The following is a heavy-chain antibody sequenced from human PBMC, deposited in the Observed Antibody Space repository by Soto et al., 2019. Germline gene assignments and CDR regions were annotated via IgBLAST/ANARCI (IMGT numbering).Heavy chain of an antibody. CDR1: GFTFSSYA. J-gene: IGHJ6*02. CDR2: IIGSGGST. D-gene: IGHD6-25*01. V-gene: IGHV3-23*01. CDR3: AKDRLAAAAMGGMDV. Sequence: VGSLRLSCAASGFTFSSYAMSWVRQAPGKGLEWVSAIIGSGGSTYYADSVKGRFTISRDNSKNTLYLQMNSLRAEDTAVYYCAKDRLAAAAMGGMDVWGQGATVTVSS.